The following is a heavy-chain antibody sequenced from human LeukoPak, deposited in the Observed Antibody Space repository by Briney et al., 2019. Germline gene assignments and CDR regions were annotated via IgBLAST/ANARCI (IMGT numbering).Heavy chain of an antibody. J-gene: IGHJ4*02. V-gene: IGHV1-69*01. CDR1: GGTFSSYA. D-gene: IGHD1-1*01. Sequence: ASVKVSCKASGGTFSSYAISWVRRAPGHRVEWMGGIIPIFGTANYAQKLQGRVTITADESTSTAYMELSSLRSEDTAVYYCARGNVRYSADYWGQGTLVTVSS. CDR3: ARGNVRYSADY. CDR2: IIPIFGTA.